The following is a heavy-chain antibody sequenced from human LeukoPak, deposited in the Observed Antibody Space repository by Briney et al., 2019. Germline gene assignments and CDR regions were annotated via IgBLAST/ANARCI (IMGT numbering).Heavy chain of an antibody. V-gene: IGHV3-23*01. CDR2: ISGDSGDST. Sequence: GGSLRLSCAVSGFTFSNVAMSWVRQAPGKGLEWVSGISGDSGDSTYYTDSVKGRFTISRDNSKNTLYLQMNSLRAEDTAVYYCAKDHHGGYYGSWGQGTLVTVSS. D-gene: IGHD3-10*01. CDR3: AKDHHGGYYGS. CDR1: GFTFSNVA. J-gene: IGHJ4*02.